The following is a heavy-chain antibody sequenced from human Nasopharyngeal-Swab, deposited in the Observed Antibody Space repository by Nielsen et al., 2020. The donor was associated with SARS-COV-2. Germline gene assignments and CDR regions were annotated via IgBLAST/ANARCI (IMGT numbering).Heavy chain of an antibody. D-gene: IGHD3-22*01. CDR1: GGSISSGGYY. CDR2: IYYSGST. V-gene: IGHV4-31*03. CDR3: ARAAITMIVVVSAFDI. Sequence: SETLSLTCTVSGGSISSGGYYWSWIRQHPGKGLEWTGYIYYSGSTYYNPSLKSRVTISVDTSKNQFSLKLSSVTAADTAVYYCARAAITMIVVVSAFDIWGQGTMVTVSS. J-gene: IGHJ3*02.